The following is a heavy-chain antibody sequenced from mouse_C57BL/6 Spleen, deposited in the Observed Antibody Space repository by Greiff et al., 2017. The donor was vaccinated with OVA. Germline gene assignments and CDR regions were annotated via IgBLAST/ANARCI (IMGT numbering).Heavy chain of an antibody. CDR2: ISSGSSTI. V-gene: IGHV5-17*01. CDR3: ARRDGYYVYWYFDV. CDR1: GFTFSDYG. Sequence: EVKLMESGGGLVKPGGSLKLSCAASGFTFSDYGMHWVRQAPEKGLEWVAYISSGSSTIYYADTVKGRFTISRDNAKNTLFLQMTSLRSEDTAMYYCARRDGYYVYWYFDVWGTGTTVTVSS. J-gene: IGHJ1*03. D-gene: IGHD2-3*01.